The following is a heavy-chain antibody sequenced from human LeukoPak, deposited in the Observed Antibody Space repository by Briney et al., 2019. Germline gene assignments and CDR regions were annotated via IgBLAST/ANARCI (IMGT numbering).Heavy chain of an antibody. J-gene: IGHJ6*02. D-gene: IGHD3-22*01. V-gene: IGHV1-24*01. Sequence: ASVKVSCKVSGYTLTELSMHWVRQAPGKGLEWMGGFDPEDGETIYAQKFQGRVTMTEDTSTDTAYMELSSLRSENTAVYYCARATTYYYDSSGYRYGMDVWGQGTTVTVSS. CDR2: FDPEDGET. CDR3: ARATTYYYDSSGYRYGMDV. CDR1: GYTLTELS.